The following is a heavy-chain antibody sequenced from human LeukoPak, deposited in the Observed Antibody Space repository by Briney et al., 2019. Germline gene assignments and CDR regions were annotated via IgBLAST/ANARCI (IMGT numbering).Heavy chain of an antibody. D-gene: IGHD3-22*01. CDR1: GFTFDDYA. J-gene: IGHJ4*02. V-gene: IGHV3-9*01. Sequence: PGGSLRLSCAASGFTFDDYAMHWVRQAPGKGLEWVSGISWNSGSIGYADSVKGRFTISRDNAKNSLYLQMNSLRAEDTALYYCAKDSSGDYYDSSGYLYWGQGTLVTVSS. CDR3: AKDSSGDYYDSSGYLY. CDR2: ISWNSGSI.